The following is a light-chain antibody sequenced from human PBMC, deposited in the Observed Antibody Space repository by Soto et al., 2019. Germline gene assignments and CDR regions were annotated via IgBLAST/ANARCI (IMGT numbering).Light chain of an antibody. CDR1: QSISNW. CDR2: EAS. Sequence: DIQMTQSPSTLSASVGDRVTITCRASQSISNWLAWYQQKPGKAPKLLIYEASSLESGVPSRFSGSGSGTEFTLPISSLQPDDFAPYFCQESNTYSRTFGQGTKVDIK. V-gene: IGKV1-5*03. CDR3: QESNTYSRT. J-gene: IGKJ1*01.